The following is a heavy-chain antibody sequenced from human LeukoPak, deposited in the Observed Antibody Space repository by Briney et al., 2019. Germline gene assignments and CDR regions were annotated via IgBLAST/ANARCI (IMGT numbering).Heavy chain of an antibody. CDR1: GFTFSSYS. CDR2: ISSSSSTI. CDR3: ARVWGAEYYDFWSGYRSFRWFDP. Sequence: GGSLRLSCAASGFTFSSYSMNWVRQAPGKGLEWVSYISSSSSTIYYADSVKGRFTISRDNAKNSLYLQMNSLRAEDAAVYYCARVWGAEYYDFWSGYRSFRWFDPWGQGTLVTVSS. V-gene: IGHV3-48*01. D-gene: IGHD3-3*01. J-gene: IGHJ5*02.